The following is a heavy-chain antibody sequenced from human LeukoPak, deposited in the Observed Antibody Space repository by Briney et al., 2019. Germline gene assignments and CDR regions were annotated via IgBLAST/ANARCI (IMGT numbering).Heavy chain of an antibody. Sequence: PSETLSLTCTVSGGSVRSDNYYWTWIRQPPGKGLEWIAYIYYSGSTNYNPSLKSRVTISVDTSKNQFSLKLSSMTAADTAVYFCARGRNVVPFDPWGQGTLVTVSS. CDR2: IYYSGST. CDR1: GGSVRSDNYY. D-gene: IGHD1-1*01. J-gene: IGHJ5*02. V-gene: IGHV4-61*01. CDR3: ARGRNVVPFDP.